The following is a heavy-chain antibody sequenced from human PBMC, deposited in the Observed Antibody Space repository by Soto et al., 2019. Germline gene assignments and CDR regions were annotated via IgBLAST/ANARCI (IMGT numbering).Heavy chain of an antibody. CDR1: VASIRSYC. CDR3: ARLEMTKAAFDI. CDR2: IYYSGST. D-gene: IGHD1-1*01. J-gene: IGHJ3*02. V-gene: IGHV4-59*08. Sequence: SETLSLTCAVSVASIRSYCWPWIRQPPGEGLEWIGCIYYSGSTNYNPSLKSRVTISVDTSKNQFTLKLSCVTAGYAAVYYCARLEMTKAAFDIWGQGTMVTVSS.